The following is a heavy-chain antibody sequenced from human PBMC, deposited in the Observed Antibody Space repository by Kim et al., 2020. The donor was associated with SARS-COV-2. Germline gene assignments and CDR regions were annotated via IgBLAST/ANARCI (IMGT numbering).Heavy chain of an antibody. CDR3: AREPMVRGIMYWFDP. Sequence: SETLSLTCSVSGASIISTTYYWGWIRQPPGKGLEWIGTIHYSGSTYYNPSLKSRVTISVDTSRNQFSLNLTSVTAADTAVYYCAREPMVRGIMYWFDPWGQGTLVTVSS. D-gene: IGHD3-10*01. J-gene: IGHJ5*02. CDR2: IHYSGST. CDR1: GASIISTTYY. V-gene: IGHV4-39*02.